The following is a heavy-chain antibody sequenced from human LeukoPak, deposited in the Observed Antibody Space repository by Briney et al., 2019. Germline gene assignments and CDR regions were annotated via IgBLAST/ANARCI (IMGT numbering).Heavy chain of an antibody. Sequence: ASVKVSCKASGYTFTSYGISWVRQAPGQGLEWMGWISAYNGNTNYAQKLQGRVTMTTDTSTSTAYMELRSLRSDDTAVYYCASSEDIVRERRNSDDAFDIWGQGTMVTVSS. V-gene: IGHV1-18*01. CDR1: GYTFTSYG. J-gene: IGHJ3*02. CDR2: ISAYNGNT. D-gene: IGHD2-8*01. CDR3: ASSEDIVRERRNSDDAFDI.